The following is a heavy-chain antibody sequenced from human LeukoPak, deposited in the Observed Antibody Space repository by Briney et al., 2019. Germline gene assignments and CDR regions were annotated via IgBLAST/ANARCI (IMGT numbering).Heavy chain of an antibody. Sequence: GGSLRLSCKVSGYSFTTYWIGWVRQMPGKGLEWMGIIYPGDSDTRYSPSFQGQVTLSADKSISTAYLQWSSLKASDTAMYYCARQSITMVRGVILADAFDIWGQGTMVTVSS. V-gene: IGHV5-51*01. CDR2: IYPGDSDT. D-gene: IGHD3-10*01. J-gene: IGHJ3*02. CDR3: ARQSITMVRGVILADAFDI. CDR1: GYSFTTYW.